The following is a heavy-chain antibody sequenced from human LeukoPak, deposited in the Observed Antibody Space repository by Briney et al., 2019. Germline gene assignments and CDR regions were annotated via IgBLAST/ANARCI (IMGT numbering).Heavy chain of an antibody. CDR3: ARVVRTVVAATDNYFDY. J-gene: IGHJ4*02. Sequence: SETLSLTCAVYGGSFSGYYWSWIRQPPGKGLEWIGEINHSGSTNYNPSLKSRVTIPVDTSKNQFSLKLSSVTAADTAVYYCARVVRTVVAATDNYFDYWGQGTLVTVSS. CDR1: GGSFSGYY. V-gene: IGHV4-34*01. D-gene: IGHD2-15*01. CDR2: INHSGST.